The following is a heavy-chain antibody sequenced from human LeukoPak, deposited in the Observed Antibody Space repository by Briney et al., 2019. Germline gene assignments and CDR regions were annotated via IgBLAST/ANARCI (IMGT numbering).Heavy chain of an antibody. CDR2: IKEDANEE. J-gene: IGHJ6*03. D-gene: IGHD2-2*01. CDR1: GLTFRSYR. Sequence: PGGSLRLSCAASGLTFRSYRMSWVRQAPGKGLEWVANIKEDANEEYYVDSVRGRFIISRDNAKNSLFLQMYSLRADDTAVYYCARAGYCTSNSCYSPNFYYMDVWGKGTTVAVSS. CDR3: ARAGYCTSNSCYSPNFYYMDV. V-gene: IGHV3-7*01.